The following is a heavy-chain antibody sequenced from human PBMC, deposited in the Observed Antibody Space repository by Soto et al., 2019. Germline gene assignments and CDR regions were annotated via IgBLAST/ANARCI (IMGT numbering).Heavy chain of an antibody. J-gene: IGHJ4*02. CDR2: IIPLFGTA. D-gene: IGHD3-22*01. V-gene: IGHV1-69*01. CDR3: ARGVHYDSSGYYYFY. CDR1: GVTFNKYA. Sequence: QVQLVQSGAEVKKPGSSVKVSCKASGVTFNKYAVSWVRQAPGQGLEWMGGIIPLFGTANYAQKFQGRVTITADESTSTAYMELRSLRSEDTAVYYCARGVHYDSSGYYYFYWGQGTLVTVSS.